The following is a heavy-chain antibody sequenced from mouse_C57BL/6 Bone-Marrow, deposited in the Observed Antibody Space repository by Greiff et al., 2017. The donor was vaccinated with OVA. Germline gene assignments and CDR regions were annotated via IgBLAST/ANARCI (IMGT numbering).Heavy chain of an antibody. CDR3: TTGVITTVVEKRAWFAY. CDR2: IDPEDGDT. Sequence: VQLQQSGAELVRPGASVKLSCTASGFNIKDYYMHWVKQRPEQGLEWIGRIDPEDGDTEYAPKFQGKATMTADTSSNTAYLQLSSLTSEDTAVYYCTTGVITTVVEKRAWFAYWGQGTLVTVSA. D-gene: IGHD1-1*01. V-gene: IGHV14-1*01. CDR1: GFNIKDYY. J-gene: IGHJ3*01.